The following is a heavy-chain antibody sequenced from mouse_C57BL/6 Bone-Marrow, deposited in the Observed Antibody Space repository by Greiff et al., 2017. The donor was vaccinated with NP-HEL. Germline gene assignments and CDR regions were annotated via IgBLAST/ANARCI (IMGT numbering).Heavy chain of an antibody. J-gene: IGHJ1*03. V-gene: IGHV1-47*01. CDR1: GYTFTTYP. CDR2: FHPYNDDT. CDR3: AMTTVVGYWYFDV. D-gene: IGHD1-1*01. Sequence: VQLQESGAELVKPGASVKMSCKASGYTFTTYPIEWMKQNHGKSLEWIGNFHPYNDDTKYNEKFKGKATLTVEKSSSTVYLDLSRLTSDDSAVYYCAMTTVVGYWYFDVWGTGTTVTVSS.